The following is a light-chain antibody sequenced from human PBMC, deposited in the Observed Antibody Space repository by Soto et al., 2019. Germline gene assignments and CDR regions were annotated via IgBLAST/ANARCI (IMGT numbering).Light chain of an antibody. J-gene: IGKJ5*01. V-gene: IGKV1-33*01. CDR3: LQYDSYPLT. Sequence: DIQMTQSPSSLSASVGDRVSITWRASQYISSNLSWYQQKPGKAPKLLIYAASSLETVVPSRFSGSGSGTAFTLTISSLQPEDFATYYCLQYDSYPLTFGQGTRLEIK. CDR1: QYISSN. CDR2: AAS.